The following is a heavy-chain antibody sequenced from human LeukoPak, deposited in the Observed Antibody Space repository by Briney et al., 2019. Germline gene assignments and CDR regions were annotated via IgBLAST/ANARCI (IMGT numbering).Heavy chain of an antibody. CDR3: ARWQLVLYDY. V-gene: IGHV1-8*02. D-gene: IGHD6-13*01. J-gene: IGHJ4*02. Sequence: ASVKVSCKASGYTFTGYYMHWVRQAPGQGLEWMGRINPNSGNTGYAQKFQGRVTMTRNTSISTAYMELSSLRSEDTAVYYCARWQLVLYDYWGQGTLVTVSS. CDR2: INPNSGNT. CDR1: GYTFTGYY.